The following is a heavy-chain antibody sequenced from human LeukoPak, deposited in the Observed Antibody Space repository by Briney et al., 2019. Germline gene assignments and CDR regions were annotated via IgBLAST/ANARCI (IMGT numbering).Heavy chain of an antibody. CDR3: ARDYDYYDSSGYYSRSFDAFDI. Sequence: GGSLRLSCAASGFTFSSYSMNWVRQAPGKGLEWVSSISSSSSYIYYADSVKGRFTISRDNAKNSLYLQVNSLRAEDTAVYYCARDYDYYDSSGYYSRSFDAFDIWGQGTMVTVSS. CDR2: ISSSSSYI. V-gene: IGHV3-21*01. CDR1: GFTFSSYS. J-gene: IGHJ3*02. D-gene: IGHD3-22*01.